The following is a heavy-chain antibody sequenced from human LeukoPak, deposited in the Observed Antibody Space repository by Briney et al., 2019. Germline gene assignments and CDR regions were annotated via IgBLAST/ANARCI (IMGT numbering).Heavy chain of an antibody. V-gene: IGHV4-61*02. Sequence: PSQTLSLTCTVSGGSITTGSFYWTWIRQPAGKGLEWVGRIYTSGSPHYNPSLKSRVTISVDTSKNQFSLKLSSVTAADTAVYYCASDYGDSPAPFDYWGQGTLVTVSS. CDR2: IYTSGSP. CDR1: GGSITTGSFY. CDR3: ASDYGDSPAPFDY. D-gene: IGHD4-17*01. J-gene: IGHJ4*02.